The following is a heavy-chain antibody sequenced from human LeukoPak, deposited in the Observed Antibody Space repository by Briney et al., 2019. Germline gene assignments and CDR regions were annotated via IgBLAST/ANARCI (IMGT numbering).Heavy chain of an antibody. Sequence: GASVKVSCKASGYTFTSYGISWVRQAPGQGLEWMGIINPSGGSTSYAQKFQGRVTMTRDTSTSTVYMELSSLRSEDTAVYYCARGTELATLDYWGQGTLVTVSS. CDR1: GYTFTSYG. CDR3: ARGTELATLDY. CDR2: INPSGGST. V-gene: IGHV1-46*01. J-gene: IGHJ4*02. D-gene: IGHD5-12*01.